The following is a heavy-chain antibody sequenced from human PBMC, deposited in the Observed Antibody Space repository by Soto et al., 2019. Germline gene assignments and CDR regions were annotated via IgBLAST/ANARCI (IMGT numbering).Heavy chain of an antibody. CDR3: AKCQHSGGPFHT. CDR1: GFTFPSYV. J-gene: IGHJ3*02. D-gene: IGHD3-16*01. Sequence: EVQLLVSGGGLVQPGGSLRLTCAASGFTFPSYVMSWARQAPGKGLEWVSTITGSGADTYYADSGRGRFTIPSDNSKSTHYMKMNSLRAEATVVYYCAKCQHSGGPFHTWCQGTMVTVSS. CDR2: ITGSGADT. V-gene: IGHV3-23*01.